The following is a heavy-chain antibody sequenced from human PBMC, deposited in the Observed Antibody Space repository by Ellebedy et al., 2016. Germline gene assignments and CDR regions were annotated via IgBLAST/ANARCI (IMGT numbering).Heavy chain of an antibody. D-gene: IGHD1-26*01. CDR2: ISAYNGNT. CDR3: ARWFLRSVEWELHTRYAFDI. V-gene: IGHV1-18*01. Sequence: ASVKVSCRASGYTFTSYGISWVRQAPGQGLEWMGWISAYNGNTNYAQKLQGRVTMTTDTSTSTAYMELRSLRSDDTAVYYCARWFLRSVEWELHTRYAFDIWGQGTMVTVSS. CDR1: GYTFTSYG. J-gene: IGHJ3*02.